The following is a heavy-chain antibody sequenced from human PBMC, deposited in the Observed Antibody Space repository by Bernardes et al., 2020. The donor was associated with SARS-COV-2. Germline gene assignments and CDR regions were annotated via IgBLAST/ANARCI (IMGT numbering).Heavy chain of an antibody. CDR3: ARGWRENSFDY. V-gene: IGHV3-48*01. J-gene: IGHJ4*02. CDR2: ISSGGDTI. CDR1: GFIFTTYS. Sequence: GRSLRLSCVGSGFIFTTYSRSWVRQAPGKGLEWLLFISSGGDTIHDADAVRDRFTVSKDDAKNSVYPQMNILRAEDTAVYYCARGWRENSFDYWGQGALVTVSS. D-gene: IGHD2-15*01.